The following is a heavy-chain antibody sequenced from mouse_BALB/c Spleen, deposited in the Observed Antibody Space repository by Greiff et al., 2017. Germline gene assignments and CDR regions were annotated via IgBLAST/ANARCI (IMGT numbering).Heavy chain of an antibody. D-gene: IGHD2-2*01. CDR3: ARRYYGYDWYFDV. CDR1: GFTFSSYT. J-gene: IGHJ1*01. CDR2: ISNGGGST. V-gene: IGHV5-12-2*01. Sequence: EVKLEESGGGLVQPGGSLKLSCAASGFTFSSYTMSWVRQTPEKRLEWVAYISNGGGSTYYPDTVKGRFTISRDNAKNTLYLQMSSLKSEDTAMYYCARRYYGYDWYFDVWGAGTTVTVSS.